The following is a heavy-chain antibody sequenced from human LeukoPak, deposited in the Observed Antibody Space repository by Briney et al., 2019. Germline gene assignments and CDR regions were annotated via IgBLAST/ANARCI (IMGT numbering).Heavy chain of an antibody. CDR3: ASTLNYYDSSGYYFDY. V-gene: IGHV4-59*12. CDR1: GGSISSYY. D-gene: IGHD3-22*01. Sequence: SETLSLTCTVSGGSISSYYWSWIRQPPGKGLEWIGYIYYSGSTYYNPSLKSRVTISVDTSKNQFSLKLSSVTAADTAVYYCASTLNYYDSSGYYFDYWGQGTLVTVSS. J-gene: IGHJ4*02. CDR2: IYYSGST.